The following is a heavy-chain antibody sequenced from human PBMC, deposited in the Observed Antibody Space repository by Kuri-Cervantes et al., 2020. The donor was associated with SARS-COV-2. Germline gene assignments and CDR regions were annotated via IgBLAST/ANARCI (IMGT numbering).Heavy chain of an antibody. D-gene: IGHD3-9*01. J-gene: IGHJ6*03. CDR3: ARGQGATRGIFHYYMDV. V-gene: IGHV4-34*01. CDR1: GGSLSGSY. Sequence: SETLSLTCAIYGGSLSGSYRSWIRQSPGKRLEWIGEVNHNGGANYNPSLRSRVTISVDTSKNQFSLKLSSVTAADTAVYYCARGQGATRGIFHYYMDVWGKGTTVTVSS. CDR2: VNHNGGA.